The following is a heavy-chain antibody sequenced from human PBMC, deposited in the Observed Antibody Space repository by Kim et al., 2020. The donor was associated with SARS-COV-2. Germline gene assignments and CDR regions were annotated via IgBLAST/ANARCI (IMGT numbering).Heavy chain of an antibody. J-gene: IGHJ6*02. D-gene: IGHD2-21*01. CDR2: ISSNGGST. CDR3: VKDIATSDGYNSLRALDYVMDV. V-gene: IGHV3-64D*09. Sequence: GGSLRLSCSASGFTFSSYAMHWVRQAPGKGLEYVSAISSNGGSTYYADSVKGRFTISRDNSKNTLYLQMSSLRAEDTAVYYCVKDIATSDGYNSLRALDYVMDVWGQGTTVTVSS. CDR1: GFTFSSYA.